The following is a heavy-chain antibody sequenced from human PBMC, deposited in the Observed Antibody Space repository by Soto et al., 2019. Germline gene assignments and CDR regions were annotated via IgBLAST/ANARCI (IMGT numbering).Heavy chain of an antibody. J-gene: IGHJ4*02. D-gene: IGHD4-17*01. CDR1: GGTSSTYT. Sequence: QVHLVQSGADVRKPGSSVKVSCKASGGTSSTYTISWVRQAPGQGLEWMGRIIAVLGITNYAQSFQGRVTITADKSTSTAYMELSSLRSEDTAVYYCAREEGTVTYDYWGQGTLVTVSS. CDR3: AREEGTVTYDY. V-gene: IGHV1-69*08. CDR2: IIAVLGIT.